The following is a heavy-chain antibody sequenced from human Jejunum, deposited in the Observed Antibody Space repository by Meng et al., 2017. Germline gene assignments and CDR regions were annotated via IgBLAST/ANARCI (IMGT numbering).Heavy chain of an antibody. Sequence: ASVKVSFKTSGYTFTNYDINWVRQATGQGLEWMGRMNPNSDNTGYAQNFQGRVTFTTNTSISTAYMELTSLTSEDTAVYFCARGRRAFYFDSWGQGTLVTVSS. CDR3: ARGRRAFYFDS. V-gene: IGHV1-8*03. D-gene: IGHD3-22*01. CDR1: GYTFTNYD. CDR2: MNPNSDNT. J-gene: IGHJ4*02.